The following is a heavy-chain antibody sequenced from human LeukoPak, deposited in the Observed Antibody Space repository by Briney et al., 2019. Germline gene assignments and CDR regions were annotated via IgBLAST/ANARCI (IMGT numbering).Heavy chain of an antibody. CDR1: GLRFSNYG. Sequence: GGSLRLSCAASGLRFSNYGMHWVRQAPGKGLEWVAFIRFDGSSKYFADSVKGRFIISRDNFQNTLILQMNDLKVEDTAVYYCTKVRVDTAMVDAFDIWGQGTRVVVSS. CDR3: TKVRVDTAMVDAFDI. V-gene: IGHV3-30*02. CDR2: IRFDGSSK. D-gene: IGHD5-18*01. J-gene: IGHJ3*02.